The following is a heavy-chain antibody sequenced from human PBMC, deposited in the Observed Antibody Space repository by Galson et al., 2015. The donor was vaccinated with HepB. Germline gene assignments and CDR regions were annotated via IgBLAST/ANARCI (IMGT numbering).Heavy chain of an antibody. CDR2: IYYSGST. D-gene: IGHD4-11*01. CDR1: SGSISSNY. Sequence: SETLSLTCTVSSGSISSNYWSWIRQPPGKGLEWIGYIYYSGSTNYNPSVRSRVTISVDTSKNQFSLKLTSATAADTAVYFCARIRQVTYARWLFDYWGQGTLVIVSS. V-gene: IGHV4-59*01. CDR3: ARIRQVTYARWLFDY. J-gene: IGHJ4*02.